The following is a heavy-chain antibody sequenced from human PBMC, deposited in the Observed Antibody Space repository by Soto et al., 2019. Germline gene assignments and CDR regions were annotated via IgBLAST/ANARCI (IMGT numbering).Heavy chain of an antibody. D-gene: IGHD3-22*01. J-gene: IGHJ4*02. CDR3: ARGTYYYDSSGYYYPEY. Sequence: QVQLQESGPGLVKPSQTLSLTCTVSGGSISSGDYYWSWIRQPPGKGLEWIGYIYYSGSTYYNPSLKSRVTISVDTSKNQFSPKLSSVTAADTAVYYCARGTYYYDSSGYYYPEYWGQGTLVTVSS. V-gene: IGHV4-30-4*01. CDR1: GGSISSGDYY. CDR2: IYYSGST.